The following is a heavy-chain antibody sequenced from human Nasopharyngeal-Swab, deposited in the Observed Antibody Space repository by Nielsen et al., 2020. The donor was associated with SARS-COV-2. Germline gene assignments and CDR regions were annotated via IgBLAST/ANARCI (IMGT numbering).Heavy chain of an antibody. CDR1: GGSISSSSYY. Sequence: SETLSLTCTVSGGSISSSSYYWGWLRQPPGEGLEWIGSIYYSGSTYYNPSLKSRVTISVDTSKNQFSLKLSSVTAADSALYYCARGDLPFNYFDYWGQGTLVTVSS. CDR2: IYYSGST. CDR3: ARGDLPFNYFDY. J-gene: IGHJ4*02. V-gene: IGHV4-39*07.